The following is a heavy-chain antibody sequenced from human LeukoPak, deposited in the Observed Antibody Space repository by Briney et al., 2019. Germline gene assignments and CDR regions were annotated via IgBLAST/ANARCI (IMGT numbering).Heavy chain of an antibody. V-gene: IGHV3-30*04. CDR1: GFTFSTYA. Sequence: TGGSLRLSCAASGFTFSTYAMNWVRQAPGKGLEWVAVISYDGRQNYYADSVKGRFTISRDNSKNTLYLQMNSLRAEDTAVYYCAKDGDYYDSSGSYWGQGTLVTVSS. CDR2: ISYDGRQN. CDR3: AKDGDYYDSSGSY. D-gene: IGHD3-22*01. J-gene: IGHJ4*02.